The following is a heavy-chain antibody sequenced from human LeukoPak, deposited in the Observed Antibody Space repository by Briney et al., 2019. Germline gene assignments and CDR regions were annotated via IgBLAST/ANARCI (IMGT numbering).Heavy chain of an antibody. D-gene: IGHD3-16*01. CDR1: GYSISSGYY. V-gene: IGHV4-38-2*02. J-gene: IGHJ4*02. Sequence: SETLSLTCTVSGYSISSGYYWGWIRQPPGKGLEWIGSIYHSGSTYYNPSLKSRVTISVDTSKNQFSLKLSSVIAADTAVYYCARGAVGEYFDYWGQGTLVTVSS. CDR2: IYHSGST. CDR3: ARGAVGEYFDY.